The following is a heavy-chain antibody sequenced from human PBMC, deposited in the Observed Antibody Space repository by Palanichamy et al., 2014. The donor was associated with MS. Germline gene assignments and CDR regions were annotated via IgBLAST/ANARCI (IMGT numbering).Heavy chain of an antibody. J-gene: IGHJ4*02. CDR1: GFTFSSSG. Sequence: VQLVEVWGRALVQPGGPVRVSCAASGFTFSSSGMNWVRQAPGKGLEWLSYISHGSGTIYYADSVKGRFTISRDNAKNSLYLQMNTLRAEDTAVYYCATFRDGSGYGSEYFDYWGQGTLVTVSS. V-gene: IGHV3-48*04. CDR3: ATFRDGSGYGSEYFDY. CDR2: ISHGSGTI. D-gene: IGHD3-22*01.